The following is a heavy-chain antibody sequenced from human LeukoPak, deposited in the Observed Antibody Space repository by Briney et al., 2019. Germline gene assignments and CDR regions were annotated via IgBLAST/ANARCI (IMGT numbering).Heavy chain of an antibody. V-gene: IGHV4-59*11. CDR1: DDSFSSHY. CDR3: ARDLVTVTKGFDI. J-gene: IGHJ3*02. D-gene: IGHD4-17*01. Sequence: SETLSLTCAVSDDSFSSHYWTWIRQPPGKGLEWIGYISYIGSTNYNPSLKSRVTISIDTSKNQFSLKLSSVTAADTAVYYCARDLVTVTKGFDIWGHGTMVSVSS. CDR2: ISYIGST.